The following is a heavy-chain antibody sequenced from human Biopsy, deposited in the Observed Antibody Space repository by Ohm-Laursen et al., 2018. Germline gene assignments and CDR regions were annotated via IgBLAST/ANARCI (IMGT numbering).Heavy chain of an antibody. D-gene: IGHD3-10*01. J-gene: IGHJ3*02. CDR2: ISSSTSYI. Sequence: SLRLSCAASGFTFSDYSMNWVRQAPGKGLEWVSSISSSTSYIYYADSVKGRFTVSRDNAKNSLYLQMNSLRAEDTAVYYCATSTMVRSSGHASDIWGQGTVVTVS. V-gene: IGHV3-21*01. CDR3: ATSTMVRSSGHASDI. CDR1: GFTFSDYS.